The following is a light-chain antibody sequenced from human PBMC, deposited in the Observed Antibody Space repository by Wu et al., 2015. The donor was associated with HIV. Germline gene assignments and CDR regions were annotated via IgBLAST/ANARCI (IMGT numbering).Light chain of an antibody. CDR2: GAS. CDR1: QNIYTN. Sequence: DIVMTQSPVTLSVSPGERATLSCRASQNIYTNLAWYQQKPGQPPRLLIYGASTRAAGVPARFSGSGSGTAYTLTITSLSSEDFAVYSCQQYNIWPFTFGPGTKVDI. V-gene: IGKV3-15*01. J-gene: IGKJ3*01. CDR3: QQYNIWPFT.